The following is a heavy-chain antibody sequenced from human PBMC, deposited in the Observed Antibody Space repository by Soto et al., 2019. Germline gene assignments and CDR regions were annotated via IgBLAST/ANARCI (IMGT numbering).Heavy chain of an antibody. D-gene: IGHD3-9*01. CDR2: IKSKTDGGTT. CDR3: TTSGSILTGPQGTMAFDI. J-gene: IGHJ3*02. CDR1: GFTFSNAW. Sequence: EVQLVESGGGLVKPGGSLRLSCAASGFTFSNAWMSWVRQAPGKGLEWVGRIKSKTDGGTTDYAAPVKGRFTISRDDSKNTLYLQMNSLKTEDTAVYYCTTSGSILTGPQGTMAFDIWGQGTMVTVSS. V-gene: IGHV3-15*01.